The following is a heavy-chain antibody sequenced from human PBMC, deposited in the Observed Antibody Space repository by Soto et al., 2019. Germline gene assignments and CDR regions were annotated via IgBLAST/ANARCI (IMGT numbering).Heavy chain of an antibody. Sequence: GGSLRLSCAASGFTFSSYSMNWVRQAPGKGLEWVSSISSSSSYIYYADSVKGRFTISRDNAKNSLYLQMNSLRAEDTAVYYCARDRRPPARIAVAGAVGWFDPWGQGTLVTVAS. CDR2: ISSSSSYI. J-gene: IGHJ5*02. V-gene: IGHV3-21*01. CDR1: GFTFSSYS. CDR3: ARDRRPPARIAVAGAVGWFDP. D-gene: IGHD6-19*01.